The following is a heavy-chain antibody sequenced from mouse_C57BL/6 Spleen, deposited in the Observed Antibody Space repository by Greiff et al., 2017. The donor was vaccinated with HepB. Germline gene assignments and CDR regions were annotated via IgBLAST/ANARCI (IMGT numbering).Heavy chain of an antibody. CDR3: ARERIDYGSSRYFDY. V-gene: IGHV1-82*01. CDR2: IYPGDGDT. Sequence: VQLQESGPELVKPGASVKTSCKASGYAFSSSWMNWVKQRPGKGLEWIGRIYPGDGDTNYNGKFKGKATLTADKSSSTAYMQLSSLTSEDSAVYFCARERIDYGSSRYFDYWGQGTTLTVSS. J-gene: IGHJ2*01. CDR1: GYAFSSSW. D-gene: IGHD1-1*01.